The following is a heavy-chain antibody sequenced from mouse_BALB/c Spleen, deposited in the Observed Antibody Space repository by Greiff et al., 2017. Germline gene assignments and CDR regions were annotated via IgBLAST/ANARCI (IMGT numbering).Heavy chain of an antibody. V-gene: IGHV3-2*02. CDR1: GYSITSDYA. Sequence: EVQLQQSGPGLVKPSQSLSLTCTVTGYSITSDYAWNWIRQFPGNKLEWMGYISYSGSTSYNPSLKSRISITRDTSKNQFFLQLNSVTTEDTATYYCARSPFITTVVATFWYYAMDYWGQGTSVTVSS. J-gene: IGHJ4*01. D-gene: IGHD1-1*01. CDR2: ISYSGST. CDR3: ARSPFITTVVATFWYYAMDY.